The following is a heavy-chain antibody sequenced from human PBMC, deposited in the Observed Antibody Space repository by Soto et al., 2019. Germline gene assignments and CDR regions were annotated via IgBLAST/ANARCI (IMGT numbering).Heavy chain of an antibody. J-gene: IGHJ4*02. D-gene: IGHD3-16*02. V-gene: IGHV3-64*01. CDR2: ISSNGGST. Sequence: GSLRLSCAASGFTFSSYAMHWVRQAPGKGLEYVSAISSNGGSTYYANSVKGRFTISRDNSKNTLYLQMGSLRAEDMAVYYCAKDRSRITFGGVIPSPFDYWGQGTLVTVSS. CDR3: AKDRSRITFGGVIPSPFDY. CDR1: GFTFSSYA.